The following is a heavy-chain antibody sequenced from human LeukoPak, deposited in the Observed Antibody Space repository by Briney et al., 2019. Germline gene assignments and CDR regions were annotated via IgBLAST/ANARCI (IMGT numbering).Heavy chain of an antibody. CDR3: ARDREGGFDWLLHQYYFDY. Sequence: PGGSLRLSCAASGFTFSSCSMNWVRQAPGKGLEWVSSISSSSSYIYYADSVKGRFTISRDNAKNSLYLQMNSLRAEDTAVYYCARDREGGFDWLLHQYYFDYWGQGTLVTVSS. CDR2: ISSSSSYI. D-gene: IGHD3-9*01. J-gene: IGHJ4*02. CDR1: GFTFSSCS. V-gene: IGHV3-21*01.